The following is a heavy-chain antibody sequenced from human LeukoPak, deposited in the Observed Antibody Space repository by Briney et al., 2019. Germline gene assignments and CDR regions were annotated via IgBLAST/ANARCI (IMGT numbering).Heavy chain of an antibody. D-gene: IGHD1-26*01. CDR2: INPNSGAT. V-gene: IGHV1-2*02. J-gene: IGHJ3*02. Sequence: ASVKVSCKASGDTFTGYYMHWVRQAPGQGLEWMGWINPNSGATNYAQKFQGRVTMTRDTSISTAYMELSRLRSDDTAVYYCARESPMRGADVFDIWGQGTMVTVSS. CDR3: ARESPMRGADVFDI. CDR1: GDTFTGYY.